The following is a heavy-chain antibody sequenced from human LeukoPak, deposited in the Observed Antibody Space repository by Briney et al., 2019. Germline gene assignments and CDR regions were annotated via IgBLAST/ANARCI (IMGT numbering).Heavy chain of an antibody. CDR3: ARDRYSYILGWFDP. J-gene: IGHJ5*02. D-gene: IGHD5-18*01. CDR2: IWYDGSNK. Sequence: GGSLRLSCAASGFTFNSYSMIWVRQAPGKGLEWVAVIWYDGSNKYYADSVKGRFTISRDNSKNTLYLQMNSLRAEDTAVYYCARDRYSYILGWFDPWGQGTLVTVSS. V-gene: IGHV3-33*08. CDR1: GFTFNSYS.